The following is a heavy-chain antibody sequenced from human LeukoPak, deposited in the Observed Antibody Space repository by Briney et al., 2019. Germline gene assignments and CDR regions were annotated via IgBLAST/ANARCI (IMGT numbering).Heavy chain of an antibody. J-gene: IGHJ4*02. CDR1: GFTFSSYA. CDR2: ISGGGST. V-gene: IGHV3-23*01. Sequence: PGGSLRLSCAASGFTFSSYAMSWVRQAPGKGREWVSAISGGGSTYYADSVKGRFTIPRDNSKNTLYLQMNSLRAEDTAVYYCANLDYYDTELDYWGQGTLVTVSS. CDR3: ANLDYYDTELDY. D-gene: IGHD3-22*01.